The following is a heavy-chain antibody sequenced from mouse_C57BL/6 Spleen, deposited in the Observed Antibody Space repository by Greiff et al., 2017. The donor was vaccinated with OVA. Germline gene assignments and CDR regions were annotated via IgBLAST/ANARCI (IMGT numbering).Heavy chain of an antibody. V-gene: IGHV14-2*01. CDR2: IDPEDGET. CDR1: GFNIKDYY. Sequence: DVKLVESGAELVKPGASVKLSCTASGFNIKDYYMHWVKQRTEQGLEWIGRIDPEDGETHYAPKFQGKATITADTSSNTAYLQLSSLTSEDTAVYYCARGSNYGFDYWGQGTTLTVSS. D-gene: IGHD2-5*01. J-gene: IGHJ2*01. CDR3: ARGSNYGFDY.